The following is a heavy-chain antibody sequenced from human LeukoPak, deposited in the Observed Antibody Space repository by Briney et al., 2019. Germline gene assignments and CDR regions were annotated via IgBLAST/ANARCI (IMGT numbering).Heavy chain of an antibody. CDR3: ARQGQWGFFDY. V-gene: IGHV3-21*01. CDR1: GFTFSSYS. J-gene: IGHJ4*02. D-gene: IGHD2-8*01. Sequence: GGSLRLSCAASGFTFSSYSMNWVRQAPGKGLEWVSSISSSSYIYYADSVKGRFTISRDNAKNSLYLQMNSLRAEDTAVYYCARQGQWGFFDYWGQGTLVTVSS. CDR2: ISSSSYI.